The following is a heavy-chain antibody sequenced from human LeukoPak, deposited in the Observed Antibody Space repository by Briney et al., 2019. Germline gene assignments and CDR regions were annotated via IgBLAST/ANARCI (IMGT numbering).Heavy chain of an antibody. CDR2: IYPGDSDT. Sequence: GESLKISCKGSGYSFTSYWIGWVRQMPGKGLEWMGIIYPGDSDTRYSPSFQGQVTISADKSISTAYLQWSSLKASDTAVYYCARPAGPYTDAFDIWGQGTMVTVSS. V-gene: IGHV5-51*01. CDR1: GYSFTSYW. CDR3: ARPAGPYTDAFDI. J-gene: IGHJ3*02. D-gene: IGHD1-1*01.